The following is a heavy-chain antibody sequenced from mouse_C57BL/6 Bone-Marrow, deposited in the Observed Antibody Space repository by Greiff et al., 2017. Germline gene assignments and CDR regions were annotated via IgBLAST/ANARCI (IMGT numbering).Heavy chain of an antibody. CDR2: IWIGGST. Sequence: VQLQQSGPGLVQPSQSLSITCTVSGFSLTSYGVHWVRQSPGKGLEWLGVIWIGGSTDYNAAFISRLSISKDNSKSQVFFKMNSLQADDTAIYYCARRGADYLWYFDVWGTGTTVTVSS. CDR1: GFSLTSYG. J-gene: IGHJ1*03. D-gene: IGHD2-4*01. V-gene: IGHV2-2*01. CDR3: ARRGADYLWYFDV.